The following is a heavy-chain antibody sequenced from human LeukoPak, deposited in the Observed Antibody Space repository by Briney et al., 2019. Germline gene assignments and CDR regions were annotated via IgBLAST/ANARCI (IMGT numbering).Heavy chain of an antibody. J-gene: IGHJ4*02. D-gene: IGHD3-10*01. Sequence: SVKVSCKASGGTFSSYAISWVRQAPGQGLEWMGGIIHIFGTANYAQKFQGRVTITADESTSTAYMELSSLRPEDTAVYYCARGRPGRDYYGSGSYPKEYYFDYWGQGTLVTVSS. CDR1: GGTFSSYA. CDR3: ARGRPGRDYYGSGSYPKEYYFDY. V-gene: IGHV1-69*13. CDR2: IIHIFGTA.